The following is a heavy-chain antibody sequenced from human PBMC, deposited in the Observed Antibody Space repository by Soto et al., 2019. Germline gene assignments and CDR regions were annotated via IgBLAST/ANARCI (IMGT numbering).Heavy chain of an antibody. CDR2: IYHSGST. J-gene: IGHJ6*03. CDR3: ARGIGESNIYYYMDV. V-gene: IGHV4-4*02. Sequence: SETLSLTCAVSGGSISSSNWWSWVRQPPGKGLEWIGEIYHSGSTNYNPSLKSRVTISVDKSKNQFSLKLSSVTAADTAVYYCARGIGESNIYYYMDVWGKGTTVTVSS. D-gene: IGHD3-10*01. CDR1: GGSISSSNW.